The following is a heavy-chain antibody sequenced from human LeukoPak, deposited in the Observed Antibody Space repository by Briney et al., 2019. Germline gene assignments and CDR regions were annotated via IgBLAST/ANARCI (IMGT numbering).Heavy chain of an antibody. CDR2: IYSGGST. V-gene: IGHV3-66*01. D-gene: IGHD3-10*01. CDR3: ASFRFGEFYFDY. J-gene: IGHJ4*02. CDR1: GFTVSSNY. Sequence: GSLRLFCAASGFTVSSNYMSWVRQAPGKGLEWVSVIYSGGSTYYADSVKGRFTISRDNSKNTLYLQMNSLRAEDTAVYYCASFRFGEFYFDYWGQGTLVTVSS.